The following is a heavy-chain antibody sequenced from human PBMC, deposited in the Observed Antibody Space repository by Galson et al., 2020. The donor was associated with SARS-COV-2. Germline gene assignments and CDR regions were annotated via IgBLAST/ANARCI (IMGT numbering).Heavy chain of an antibody. V-gene: IGHV1-69*13. Sequence: SVKVSCKASGGTFSSYAISWVRQAPGQGLEWMGGIISIFGTANYAQKFQGRVTITADESTSTAYMELSSLRSEDTAVYYCVGAVAGTFGFDYWGQGTLVTVSS. J-gene: IGHJ4*02. CDR1: GGTFSSYA. CDR3: VGAVAGTFGFDY. CDR2: IISIFGTA. D-gene: IGHD6-19*01.